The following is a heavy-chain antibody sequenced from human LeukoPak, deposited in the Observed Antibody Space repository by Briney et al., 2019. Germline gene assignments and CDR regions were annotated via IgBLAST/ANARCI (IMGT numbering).Heavy chain of an antibody. D-gene: IGHD5-18*01. CDR1: SGSVSSGSYY. CDR3: AGGGQLTPDY. Sequence: PSETLSLTCTVSSGSVSSGSYYWSWIRQPPGKGLEWIGYIYYSGGSTNHNPSLKSRVSMSVDTSKNQFSLKLSSVTAADTAVYYCAGGGQLTPDYWGQGTLVTVSS. J-gene: IGHJ4*02. CDR2: IYYSGGST. V-gene: IGHV4-61*01.